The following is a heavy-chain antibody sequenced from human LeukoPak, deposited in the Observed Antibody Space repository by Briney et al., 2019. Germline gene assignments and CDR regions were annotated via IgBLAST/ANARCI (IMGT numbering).Heavy chain of an antibody. J-gene: IGHJ6*02. D-gene: IGHD6-13*01. Sequence: GGSPRLSCAASGFTFSSYAMSWVRQAPGKGLEWVSAISGSGGSTYYADSVKGRFTISRDNSKNTLYLQMNSLRAEDTAVYYCAKDSAAAGTWYYYYGMDVWGQGTTVTVSS. CDR2: ISGSGGST. CDR3: AKDSAAAGTWYYYYGMDV. CDR1: GFTFSSYA. V-gene: IGHV3-23*01.